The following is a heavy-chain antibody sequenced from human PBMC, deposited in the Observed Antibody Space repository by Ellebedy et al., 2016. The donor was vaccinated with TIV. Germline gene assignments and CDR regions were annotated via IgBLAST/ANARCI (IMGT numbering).Heavy chain of an antibody. CDR1: GGSISNSRYY. CDR3: ARDLVYSGYGKWFDP. D-gene: IGHD5-12*01. CDR2: IYYSWST. Sequence: MPSETLSLTCTVSGGSISNSRYYWGWIRQSPGKGLEWIGSIYYSWSTYYNSSLKSRVTMSVATSKNQFSLKLSSVTAADTAVDYCARDLVYSGYGKWFDPWGQGTLVTVSS. J-gene: IGHJ5*02. V-gene: IGHV4-39*07.